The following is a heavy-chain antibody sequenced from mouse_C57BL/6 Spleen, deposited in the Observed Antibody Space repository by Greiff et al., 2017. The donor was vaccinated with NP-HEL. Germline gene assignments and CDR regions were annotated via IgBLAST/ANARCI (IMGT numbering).Heavy chain of an antibody. Sequence: EVQLQESGPVLVKPGASVKMSCKASGYTFTDYYMNWVKQSHGKSLEWIGVINPYNGGTSYNQKFKGKATLTVDKSSSTAYMELNSLTSEDSAVYYCARSPITTSSFDYWGQGTTLTVSS. CDR3: ARSPITTSSFDY. CDR2: INPYNGGT. D-gene: IGHD1-1*01. CDR1: GYTFTDYY. V-gene: IGHV1-19*01. J-gene: IGHJ2*01.